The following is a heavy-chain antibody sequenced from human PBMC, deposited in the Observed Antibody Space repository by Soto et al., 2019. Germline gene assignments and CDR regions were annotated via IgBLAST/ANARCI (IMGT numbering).Heavy chain of an antibody. D-gene: IGHD3-9*01. CDR3: ARGDYDVLTGHYPLDY. Sequence: ASVKVSCKASGYTLTSYYMHWVRQAPGQGLAWMGIINPSGGSTSYAQNYQGGITMTRDTSTTTVYMELSSLRSEDTAVYFCARGDYDVLTGHYPLDYWGQGTQVTVSS. V-gene: IGHV1-46*01. J-gene: IGHJ4*02. CDR2: INPSGGST. CDR1: GYTLTSYY.